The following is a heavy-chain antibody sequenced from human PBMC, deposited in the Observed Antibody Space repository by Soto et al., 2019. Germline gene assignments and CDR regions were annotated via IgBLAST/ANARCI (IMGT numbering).Heavy chain of an antibody. CDR2: IIPILGIA. J-gene: IGHJ4*02. CDR3: AIRIAVALLYFDY. CDR1: GGTFSSYT. V-gene: IGHV1-69*02. D-gene: IGHD6-19*01. Sequence: GASVKVCCKSSGGTFSSYTISWVRQAPGQGLEWMGRIIPILGIANYAQKFQGRVTITADKSTSTAYMELSSLRSEDTAVYYCAIRIAVALLYFDYWGQGTLVTVSS.